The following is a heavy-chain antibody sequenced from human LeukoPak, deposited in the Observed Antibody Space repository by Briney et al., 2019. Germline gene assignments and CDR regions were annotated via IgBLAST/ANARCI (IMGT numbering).Heavy chain of an antibody. D-gene: IGHD6-13*01. V-gene: IGHV3-21*06. Sequence: GGSLRLSCAASGFTFSKYTMTWVRQAPGKGLEWVSSITGGSNYLYYAESFQGRFSISRDNAKNSLYLQMNSLRAEDTAVYYCARDPYMSSWYRSDAFDIWGQGTMVTVSS. CDR3: ARDPYMSSWYRSDAFDI. J-gene: IGHJ3*02. CDR1: GFTFSKYT. CDR2: ITGGSNYL.